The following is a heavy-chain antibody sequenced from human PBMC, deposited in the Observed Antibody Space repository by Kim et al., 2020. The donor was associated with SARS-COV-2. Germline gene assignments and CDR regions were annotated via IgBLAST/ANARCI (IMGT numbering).Heavy chain of an antibody. CDR3: ARAVVVTATNSLYYYYGMDV. D-gene: IGHD2-21*02. CDR2: IYYSGST. Sequence: SETLSLTCTVSGGSISSGGYYWSWIRQHPGKGLEWIGYIYYSGSTYYNPSLKSRVTISVDTTKNQFSLKLSSVTAADTAVYYCARAVVVTATNSLYYYYGMDVWGQGTPVTVSS. J-gene: IGHJ6*02. CDR1: GGSISSGGYY. V-gene: IGHV4-31*03.